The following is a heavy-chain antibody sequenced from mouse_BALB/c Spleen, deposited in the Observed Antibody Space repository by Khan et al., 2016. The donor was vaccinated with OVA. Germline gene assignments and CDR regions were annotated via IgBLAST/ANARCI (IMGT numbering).Heavy chain of an antibody. CDR2: IYPFNDAT. Sequence: VQLQQSGPEVVEPGASVKLSCKASGYTFTSYVMHWVKQKPGQGLEWIGYIYPFNDATKYNEKFTGKVTLTSDKSSSTAYMELSSLTSEDSAVYYLAPVGTYYVSFAYWGQGTLVTVSA. J-gene: IGHJ3*01. CDR1: GYTFTSYV. D-gene: IGHD1-1*01. V-gene: IGHV1S136*01. CDR3: APVGTYYVSFAY.